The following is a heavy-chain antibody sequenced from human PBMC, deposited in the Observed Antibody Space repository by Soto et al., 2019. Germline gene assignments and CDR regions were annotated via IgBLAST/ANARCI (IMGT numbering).Heavy chain of an antibody. Sequence: QLQLQESGPGLVKPSETLSLTCTVSGGSISSSSYYWGWIRQPPGKGLEWIGSIYYSGSTYYNPSLKSRVTISVDTSKNQFSLKLSSVTAADTAVYYCARDDFWSGYYDYWGQGTLVTVSS. D-gene: IGHD3-3*01. J-gene: IGHJ4*02. CDR3: ARDDFWSGYYDY. CDR1: GGSISSSSYY. CDR2: IYYSGST. V-gene: IGHV4-39*02.